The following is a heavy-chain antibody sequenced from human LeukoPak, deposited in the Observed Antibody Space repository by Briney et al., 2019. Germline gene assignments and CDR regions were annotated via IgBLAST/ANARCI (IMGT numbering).Heavy chain of an antibody. CDR1: GGSVSAYY. J-gene: IGHJ5*02. V-gene: IGHV4-34*01. Sequence: SETLSLTCAVYGGSVSAYYWNWIRQPPGKGLEWIGEIDHSGSTNYNPSLKSRLTISVDTSKNQFSLKLSSVTAADTAVYYCAREVMGIAAAGGDWFDPWGQGTLVTVSS. D-gene: IGHD6-13*01. CDR3: AREVMGIAAAGGDWFDP. CDR2: IDHSGST.